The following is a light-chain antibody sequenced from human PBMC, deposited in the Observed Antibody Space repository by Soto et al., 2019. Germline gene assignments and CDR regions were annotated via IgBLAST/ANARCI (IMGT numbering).Light chain of an antibody. J-gene: IGKJ1*01. CDR3: QQYGHSLWT. Sequence: DILLTHSPGTLSLAPGERASLSCRASQSVSSGHLAWYQQKPGQAPRLLIYGASSRATGIPDRFSGSGSGTDFPLTISRLEPEDYAVYYCQQYGHSLWTFGQGTKVDIK. V-gene: IGKV3-20*01. CDR2: GAS. CDR1: QSVSSGH.